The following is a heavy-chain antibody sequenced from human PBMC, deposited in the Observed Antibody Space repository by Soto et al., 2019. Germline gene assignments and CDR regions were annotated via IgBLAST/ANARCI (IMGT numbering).Heavy chain of an antibody. D-gene: IGHD4-17*01. J-gene: IGHJ6*02. CDR3: ARETHLFGDYVAYYGMDV. CDR1: GFTFSSYG. Sequence: QVQLVESGGGVVQPGRSLRLSCAASGFTFSSYGMHWVRQAPGKGLEWVAVIWYDGSNKYYADSVKGRFTISRDNSKNTLYLQMNSLRAEDTAVYYCARETHLFGDYVAYYGMDVWGQGTTVTVSS. CDR2: IWYDGSNK. V-gene: IGHV3-33*01.